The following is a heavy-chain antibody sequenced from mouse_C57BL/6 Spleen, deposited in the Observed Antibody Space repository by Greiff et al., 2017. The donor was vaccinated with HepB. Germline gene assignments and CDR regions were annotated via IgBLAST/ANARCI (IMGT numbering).Heavy chain of an antibody. CDR1: GYTFTSYW. CDR3: EPHYGSSYSRFAD. Sequence: QVQLQQPGAELVKPGASVKLSCKASGYTFTSYWMHWVKQRPGQGLEWIGMIHPNSGSTNYNEKFKSKATLTVDKSSSTAYMQLSSLTSEDSAVYYCEPHYGSSYSRFADWGQGTLVTVSA. V-gene: IGHV1-64*01. J-gene: IGHJ3*01. D-gene: IGHD1-1*01. CDR2: IHPNSGST.